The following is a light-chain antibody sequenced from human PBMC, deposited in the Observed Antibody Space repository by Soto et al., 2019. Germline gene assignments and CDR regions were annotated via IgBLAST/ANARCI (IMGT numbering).Light chain of an antibody. CDR3: QQRSKWPPEVP. CDR2: GAS. J-gene: IGKJ5*01. Sequence: IGMTQSPATLSVSPGEGVTLSCRASQSVRSHLAWYQQKPGQPPRLLIYGASTRATGIPARFSGSGFGTDFTLTISSLEPEDFAVYYCQQRSKWPPEVPFGQGTRLEIK. CDR1: QSVRSH. V-gene: IGKV3-11*01.